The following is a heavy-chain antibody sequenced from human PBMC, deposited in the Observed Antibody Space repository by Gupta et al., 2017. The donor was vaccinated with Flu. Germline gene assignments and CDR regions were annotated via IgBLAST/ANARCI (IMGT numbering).Heavy chain of an antibody. D-gene: IGHD2-2*01. CDR3: AKDEGPFVVPAVGPDY. J-gene: IGHJ4*02. CDR2: ISGIGGST. CDR1: GFTFSSYA. Sequence: EVQLLESGGGLVQPGGSLRLSWAASGFTFSSYAMSWVRLAPGKGLEWVSAISGIGGSTYYADSVKGRFTISRDNSKTTLYLQMNSLRAEDTAVYYCAKDEGPFVVPAVGPDYWGQGTLVTVSS. V-gene: IGHV3-23*01.